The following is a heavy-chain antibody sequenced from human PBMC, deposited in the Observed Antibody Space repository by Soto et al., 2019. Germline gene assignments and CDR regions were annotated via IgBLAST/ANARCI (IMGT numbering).Heavy chain of an antibody. CDR3: AKDRGTSTSYGSGSAHFDY. V-gene: IGHV3-23*01. Sequence: GGSLRLSCAASGFTFSSYAMSWVRQAPGKGLEWVSAISGSGGSTYYADSVKGRFTISRDNSKNTLYLQMNSLRAEDTAVYYCAKDRGTSTSYGSGSAHFDYWGQGTLVTVSS. CDR2: ISGSGGST. D-gene: IGHD3-10*01. CDR1: GFTFSSYA. J-gene: IGHJ4*02.